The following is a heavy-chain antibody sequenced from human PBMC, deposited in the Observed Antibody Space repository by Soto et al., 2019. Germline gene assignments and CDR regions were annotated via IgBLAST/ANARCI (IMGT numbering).Heavy chain of an antibody. Sequence: DVQLVESGGDLVQPGGSLRLSCAASGFSFSSYWMTWVRQAPGKGLEWVANIKQDGREKYYVASVKGRFTISRDNGKNLMFLQMDSLTPDDTAVYYCAVDGVRNGASNGWRDPWGQGNLVTVSS. V-gene: IGHV3-7*03. CDR3: AVDGVRNGASNGWRDP. CDR2: IKQDGREK. D-gene: IGHD1-1*01. J-gene: IGHJ5*02. CDR1: GFSFSSYW.